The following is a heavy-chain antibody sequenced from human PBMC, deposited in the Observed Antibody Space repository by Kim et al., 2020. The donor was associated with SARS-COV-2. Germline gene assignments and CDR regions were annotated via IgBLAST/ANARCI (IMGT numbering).Heavy chain of an antibody. Sequence: GGSLRLSCATSGFTFTRHGIHWVRQAPGRGLEWVAVISHDGTDQRYADSVKGRFTVSRDNSKNTLLLEMNSLRVEDTGLYYCARDGYCGDDKCYSGLPDYWGQGTLVAVSS. J-gene: IGHJ4*02. D-gene: IGHD2-21*01. CDR2: ISHDGTDQ. CDR3: ARDGYCGDDKCYSGLPDY. CDR1: GFTFTRHG. V-gene: IGHV3-33*05.